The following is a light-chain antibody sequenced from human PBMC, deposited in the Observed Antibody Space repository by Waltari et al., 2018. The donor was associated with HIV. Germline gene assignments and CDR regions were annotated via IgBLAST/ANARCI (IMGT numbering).Light chain of an antibody. Sequence: QSVLTQPPSVSAAPGQKVTISCSGSSSNIGKNSVSWYQHLPGTAPKLLIYDNNKRPSGMPDRFSGSKSGTSATLGITGLQTGDEADYYCGTWDSSLSGGVFGTGTKVTVL. CDR1: SSNIGKNS. J-gene: IGLJ1*01. CDR2: DNN. V-gene: IGLV1-51*01. CDR3: GTWDSSLSGGV.